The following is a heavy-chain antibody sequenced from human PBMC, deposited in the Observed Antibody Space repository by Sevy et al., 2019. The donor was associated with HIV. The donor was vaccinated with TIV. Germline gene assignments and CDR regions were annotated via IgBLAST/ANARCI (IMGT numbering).Heavy chain of an antibody. V-gene: IGHV4-39*01. Sequence: SETLSLTCTVSGGSISSSSYYWGWIRQPPGKGLEWIGSIYYSGSTYYNPSLKSRVTISVDTSKNQFSLKLRSVTAADTAVYYCARLPYCSGGSCYFIWFDPWGQGTLVTVSS. CDR1: GGSISSSSYY. D-gene: IGHD2-15*01. CDR2: IYYSGST. CDR3: ARLPYCSGGSCYFIWFDP. J-gene: IGHJ5*02.